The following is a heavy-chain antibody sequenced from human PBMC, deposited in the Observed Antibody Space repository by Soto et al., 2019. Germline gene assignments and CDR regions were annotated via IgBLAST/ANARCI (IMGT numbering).Heavy chain of an antibody. J-gene: IGHJ6*02. D-gene: IGHD3-22*01. CDR3: AREKWGDESSGYYSYGMDV. Sequence: QVQLVESGGGVVQPGRSLRLSCAASGFTFSSYGMHWVRQAPGKGLEWVAVIWYDGSNKYYADSVKGRFTISRDNSKNTVYRQMNSLRAEDTAVYDCAREKWGDESSGYYSYGMDVWGQGTTVTVSS. CDR1: GFTFSSYG. CDR2: IWYDGSNK. V-gene: IGHV3-33*01.